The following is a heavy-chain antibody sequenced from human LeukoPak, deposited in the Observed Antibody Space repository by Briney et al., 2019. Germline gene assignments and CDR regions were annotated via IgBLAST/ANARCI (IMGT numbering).Heavy chain of an antibody. CDR1: GGSISSSNW. V-gene: IGHV4-4*02. J-gene: IGHJ5*02. CDR2: IYHSGST. D-gene: IGHD3-10*01. CDR3: ARGLGFGELLSPNNWFDP. Sequence: SGTLSLTCAVSGGSISSSNWWSWVRQPPGKGLEWIGEIYHSGSTNYNPSLKGRVTISVDKSKNQFSLKLSSVTAADTAVYYCARGLGFGELLSPNNWFDPWGQGTLVTVSS.